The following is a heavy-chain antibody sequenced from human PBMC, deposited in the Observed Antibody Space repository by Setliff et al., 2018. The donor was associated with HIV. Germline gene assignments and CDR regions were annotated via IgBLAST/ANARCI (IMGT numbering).Heavy chain of an antibody. Sequence: ASVKVSCKASGYTFTDNYIHWVRQAPGQGLEWMGWINPNSGGTNYEQKFQGRVTMTRDASASTAYMELSSLRSEDTAVYYCARSPGDYLFDYWGQGTLVTVSS. CDR2: INPNSGGT. CDR3: ARSPGDYLFDY. J-gene: IGHJ4*02. V-gene: IGHV1-2*02. CDR1: GYTFTDNY. D-gene: IGHD4-17*01.